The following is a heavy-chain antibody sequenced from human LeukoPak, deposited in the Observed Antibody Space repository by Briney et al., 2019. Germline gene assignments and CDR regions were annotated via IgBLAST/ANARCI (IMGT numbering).Heavy chain of an antibody. J-gene: IGHJ3*02. Sequence: PGGSLRLSCAASGFTFASYDMHWVRQAPGKGLEWVSAISGSGGSTYYADSVKGRFTISRDNSKNTLYLQMNSLRAEDTAVYYCAKGSYWYGRSAFDIWGQGTMVTVSS. CDR3: AKGSYWYGRSAFDI. CDR2: ISGSGGST. CDR1: GFTFASYD. V-gene: IGHV3-23*01. D-gene: IGHD2-8*02.